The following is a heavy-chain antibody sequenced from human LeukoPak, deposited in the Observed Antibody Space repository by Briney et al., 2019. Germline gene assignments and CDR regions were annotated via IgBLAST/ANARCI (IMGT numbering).Heavy chain of an antibody. J-gene: IGHJ4*02. CDR3: APGYNFGYQYFDF. CDR2: IRYDGSQK. Sequence: GGSLRLSCVASGYSFSSYGIHWVRRAPGKGLEWMTFIRYDGSQKYYADSVKGRFTISRDDSKNTLSLQMNNLRAEDTAVYYCAPGYNFGYQYFDFWGQGTLVTVSS. CDR1: GYSFSSYG. D-gene: IGHD5-18*01. V-gene: IGHV3-30*02.